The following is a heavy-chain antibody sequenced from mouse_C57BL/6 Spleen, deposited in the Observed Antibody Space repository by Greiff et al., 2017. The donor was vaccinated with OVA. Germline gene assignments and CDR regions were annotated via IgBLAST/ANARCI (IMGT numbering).Heavy chain of an antibody. CDR2: IYPRSGNT. J-gene: IGHJ4*01. D-gene: IGHD1-1*01. CDR1: GYTFTSYG. CDR3: ARYYGSSYGYAMDY. V-gene: IGHV1-81*01. Sequence: LEESGAELARPGASVKLSCKASGYTFTSYGISWVKQRTGQGLEWIGEIYPRSGNTYYNEKFKGKATLTADKSSSTAYMELRSLTSEDSAVYFCARYYGSSYGYAMDYWGQGTSVTVSS.